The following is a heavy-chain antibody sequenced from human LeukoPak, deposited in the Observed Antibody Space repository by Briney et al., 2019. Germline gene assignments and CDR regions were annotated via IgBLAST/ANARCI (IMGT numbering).Heavy chain of an antibody. CDR1: GFTFSRYG. Sequence: LGGSLRLSCAVSGFTFSRYGMHWIRQAPGKGMEWLTFIWYDDKNDQEYAESVKGRFTISRDNSKNTLYLQMNSLRTEDTAMYYCAKDRCSISNCREAFEIWGQGTSVTVSS. D-gene: IGHD2-2*01. J-gene: IGHJ3*02. CDR2: IWYDDKNDQ. V-gene: IGHV3-30*02. CDR3: AKDRCSISNCREAFEI.